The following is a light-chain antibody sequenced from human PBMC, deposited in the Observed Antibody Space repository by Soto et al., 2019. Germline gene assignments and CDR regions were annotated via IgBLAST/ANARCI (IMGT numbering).Light chain of an antibody. CDR1: QSIDSF. Sequence: IQVTQSPSSLSASVGDRVTITCRANQSIDSFLNWYQQKPGKAPKLLIYAASSLQSGVPSRFSGSGSGTDFTLTISSLQPEDFATYYCQQSYSTLLFTFGPGTKVDIK. V-gene: IGKV1-39*01. CDR3: QQSYSTLLFT. J-gene: IGKJ3*01. CDR2: AAS.